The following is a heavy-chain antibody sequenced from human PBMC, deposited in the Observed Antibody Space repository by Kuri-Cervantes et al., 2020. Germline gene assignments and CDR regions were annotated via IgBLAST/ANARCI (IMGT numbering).Heavy chain of an antibody. V-gene: IGHV3-7*04. CDR1: GFTLSNYW. D-gene: IGHD3-10*01. CDR2: IDRDGREI. J-gene: IGHJ1*01. Sequence: GGSLRLSCAASGFTLSNYWMTWVRQAPGKGLEWVASIDRDGREIFYVDSVKGRFTISRDNAKNSLSLQMNSLRAEDTALYYCARGDDSRWFQDWGQGTLVTVSS. CDR3: ARGDDSRWFQD.